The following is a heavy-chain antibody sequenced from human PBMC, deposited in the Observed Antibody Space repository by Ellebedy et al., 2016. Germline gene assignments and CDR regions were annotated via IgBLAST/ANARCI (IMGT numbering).Heavy chain of an antibody. D-gene: IGHD3-10*01. V-gene: IGHV3-23*01. J-gene: IGHJ6*03. CDR3: AKVGNYYGSGYYYYYYMDV. Sequence: GESLKISCGASGFTFSDNYMTWVRQAPGKGLEWVASISGNGGSTYYADSVKGRFTISRDNSKNTLSLQMNSLRAEDTALYYFAKVGNYYGSGYYYYYYMDVWGKGSTVTVSS. CDR2: ISGNGGST. CDR1: GFTFSDNY.